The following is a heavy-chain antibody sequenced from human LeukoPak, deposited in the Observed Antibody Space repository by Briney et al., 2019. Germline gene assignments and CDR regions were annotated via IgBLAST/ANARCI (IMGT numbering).Heavy chain of an antibody. Sequence: SETLSLTCTVSGGSIRSSYYYWGWIRQPPGKGLEWIGSIYDSGSTYYNPSLKSRVTISVDTSKNQFSLQVNSVTAADTAVYYCVRHDGRGGSTMGALDSWGQGSLVTVSS. D-gene: IGHD5/OR15-5a*01. CDR3: VRHDGRGGSTMGALDS. V-gene: IGHV4-39*01. CDR1: GGSIRSSYYY. J-gene: IGHJ4*02. CDR2: IYDSGST.